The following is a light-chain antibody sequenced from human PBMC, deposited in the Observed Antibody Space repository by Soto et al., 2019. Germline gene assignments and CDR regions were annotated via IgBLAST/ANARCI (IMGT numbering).Light chain of an antibody. J-gene: IGKJ1*01. CDR2: KAS. Sequence: DIQMTQSPSTLSASVGDSVSINCRASQSISAWLAWYQQKPGKAPRRLIYKASTLEIGVPSRFSGSGSGTEFTLTISSLQPDDVAIYYCQQYNDYSWTFDQGTKV. CDR1: QSISAW. V-gene: IGKV1-5*03. CDR3: QQYNDYSWT.